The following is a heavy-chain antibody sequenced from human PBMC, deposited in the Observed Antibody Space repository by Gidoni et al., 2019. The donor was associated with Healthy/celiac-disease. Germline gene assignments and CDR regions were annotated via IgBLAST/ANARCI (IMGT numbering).Heavy chain of an antibody. CDR2: INQSGST. CDR3: ARGQEGSGLI. Sequence: QVQLQQWGAGLLKPSETLSRTCAVYGGSFSGYYWSWIRQPPGKGLEWIGEINQSGSTNYNPSLKSRVTISVDTSKNQFSLKLSSVTAADTAVYYCARGQEGSGLIWGQGTLVTVSS. V-gene: IGHV4-34*01. CDR1: GGSFSGYY. D-gene: IGHD3-10*01. J-gene: IGHJ4*02.